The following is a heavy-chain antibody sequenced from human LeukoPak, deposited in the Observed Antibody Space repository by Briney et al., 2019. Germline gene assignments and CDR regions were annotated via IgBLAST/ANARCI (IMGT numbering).Heavy chain of an antibody. CDR3: ARSMVRGVIINWFDP. J-gene: IGHJ5*02. V-gene: IGHV4-59*01. CDR1: GGSISSYY. Sequence: SETLSLTCTVSGGSISSYYWSWIRQPPGKGLEWIGYIYYSGSTNYNPSLKSRVTISVDTSKNQFSLKLSSVTAADTAVYYCARSMVRGVIINWFDPWGQGTLVTASS. CDR2: IYYSGST. D-gene: IGHD3-10*01.